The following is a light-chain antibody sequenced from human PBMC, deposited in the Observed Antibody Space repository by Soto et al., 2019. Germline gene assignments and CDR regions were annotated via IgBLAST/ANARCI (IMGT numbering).Light chain of an antibody. CDR1: QSISSW. CDR2: DAS. V-gene: IGKV1-5*01. Sequence: DIQMTQSPSTLSASVGDRVTITCRASQSISSWLAWYQQKPGKAPKLLIYDASSLESGVPSRFRSSGSGTEFTLTISSLQTDDFATYYCKQYNSYSWTFGQGTKVEIK. CDR3: KQYNSYSWT. J-gene: IGKJ1*01.